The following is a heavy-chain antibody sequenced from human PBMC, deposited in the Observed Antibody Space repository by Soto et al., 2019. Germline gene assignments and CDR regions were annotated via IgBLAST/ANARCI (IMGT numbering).Heavy chain of an antibody. CDR2: IIPIFGTA. J-gene: IGHJ6*02. V-gene: IGHV1-69*01. D-gene: IGHD6-6*01. CDR3: VKAARRTRGNYYGMDV. CDR1: GGTFSSYA. Sequence: QVQLVQSGAEVKKPGSSVKVSCKASGGTFSSYAISWVRQAPGQGLEWMGGIIPIFGTANYAQKFQGRVTITADESTSTAYMELSSLRSEDTAVYYCVKAARRTRGNYYGMDVWRQGTTVTVSS.